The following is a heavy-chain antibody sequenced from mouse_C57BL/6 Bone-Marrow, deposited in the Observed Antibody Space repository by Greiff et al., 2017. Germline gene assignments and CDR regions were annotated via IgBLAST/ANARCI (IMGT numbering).Heavy chain of an antibody. CDR1: GFSFNTYA. CDR3: VRQYYGSSYDYFDY. J-gene: IGHJ2*01. CDR2: IRSKSNNYAT. D-gene: IGHD1-1*01. V-gene: IGHV10-1*01. Sequence: EVKLMESGGGLVQPKGSLKLSCAASGFSFNTYAMNWVRQAPGKGLEWVARIRSKSNNYATYYADSVKDRFTISRDDSESMLYLQMNNLKTEDTAMYYCVRQYYGSSYDYFDYWGQGTTLTVSS.